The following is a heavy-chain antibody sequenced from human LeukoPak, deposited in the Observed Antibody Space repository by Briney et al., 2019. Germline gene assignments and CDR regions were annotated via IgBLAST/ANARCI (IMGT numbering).Heavy chain of an antibody. CDR1: GGSFSGYY. CDR3: AADAIFGVVIYNY. CDR2: INHSGST. D-gene: IGHD3-3*01. V-gene: IGHV4-34*01. J-gene: IGHJ4*02. Sequence: PSETLSLTCAVYGGSFSGYYWSWIRQPPGKGLEWIGEINHSGSTNYNPSLKSRVTIPVDTSKNQFSLKLSSETAADTAVYYCAADAIFGVVIYNYWGQGTLITVSS.